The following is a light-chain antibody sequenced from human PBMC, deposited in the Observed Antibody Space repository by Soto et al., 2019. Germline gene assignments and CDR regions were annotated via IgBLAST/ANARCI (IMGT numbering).Light chain of an antibody. Sequence: DIQMTQSPSSLSASVGDRVTITCRASQSIGNCLNWYQQKPGKAPKLLIYAASRLQSVVPSRFSGGTSGTDFTLTISSLQPEDFATYYCQQSYSNVGFGQGTKLEI. J-gene: IGKJ2*03. V-gene: IGKV1-39*01. CDR1: QSIGNC. CDR3: QQSYSNVG. CDR2: AAS.